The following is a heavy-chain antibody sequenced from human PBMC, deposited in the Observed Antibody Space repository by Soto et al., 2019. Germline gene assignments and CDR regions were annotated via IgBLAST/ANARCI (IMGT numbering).Heavy chain of an antibody. CDR2: IWYDGSNK. J-gene: IGHJ5*02. CDR1: GFTFTSYG. V-gene: IGHV3-33*01. Sequence: QMHLVESGGGVVQPGRSLTLSCVASGFTFTSYGIHWVRQAPGKGLEWVAVIWYDGSNKYYGDSVKGRFSISRDNSKNSVYLQMNSLRAEDTAVYYCARDRRFLEWVDLWGQGTLVSVSS. D-gene: IGHD3-3*01. CDR3: ARDRRFLEWVDL.